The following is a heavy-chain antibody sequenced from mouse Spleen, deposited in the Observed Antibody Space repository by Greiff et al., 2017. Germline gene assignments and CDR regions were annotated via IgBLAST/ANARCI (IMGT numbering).Heavy chain of an antibody. Sequence: SGPELVKPGASVKISCKASGYSFTGYYMNWVKQSPEKSLEWIGEINPSTGGTTYNQKFKAKATLTVDKSSSTAYMQLKSLTSEDSAVYYCARRYRYDSAWFAYWGQGTLVTVSA. CDR3: ARRYRYDSAWFAY. J-gene: IGHJ3*01. CDR2: INPSTGGT. V-gene: IGHV1-42*01. CDR1: GYSFTGYY. D-gene: IGHD2-14*01.